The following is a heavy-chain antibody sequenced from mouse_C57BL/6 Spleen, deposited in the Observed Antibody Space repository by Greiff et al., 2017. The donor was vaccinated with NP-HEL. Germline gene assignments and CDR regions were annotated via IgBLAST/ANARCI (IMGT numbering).Heavy chain of an antibody. D-gene: IGHD2-2*01. CDR1: GYTFTSYW. CDR3: ARLRLRRDAMDY. CDR2: IYPSDSET. J-gene: IGHJ4*01. V-gene: IGHV1-61*01. Sequence: QVQLQQPGAELVRPGSSVKLSCKASGYTFTSYWMDWVKQRPGQGLEWIGNIYPSDSETHYNQKFKDKATLTVDKSSSTAYMQLSSLTSEDSAVYYCARLRLRRDAMDYWGQGTSVTVSS.